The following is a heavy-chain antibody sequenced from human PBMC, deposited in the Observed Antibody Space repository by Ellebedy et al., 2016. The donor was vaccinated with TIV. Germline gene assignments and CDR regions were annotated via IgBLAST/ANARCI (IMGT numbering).Heavy chain of an antibody. CDR1: GGSFSGYS. J-gene: IGHJ2*01. D-gene: IGHD4-11*01. CDR3: ARGNYQDVDLDHWYVDL. Sequence: MPSETLSLTCAVYGGSFSGYSWSWIRQPPGKGLEWNGEINHRGRTRYNPSLRRRVTISIDTSKNQFSLMLNSVTAADTAVYYCARGNYQDVDLDHWYVDLWGRGTLVTVSS. V-gene: IGHV4-34*01. CDR2: INHRGRT.